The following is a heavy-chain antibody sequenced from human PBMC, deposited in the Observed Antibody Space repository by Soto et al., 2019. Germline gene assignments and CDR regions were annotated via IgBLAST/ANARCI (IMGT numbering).Heavy chain of an antibody. V-gene: IGHV3-23*01. D-gene: IGHD4-17*01. CDR1: GFTFRNYA. Sequence: PGGSLRLSCAASGFTFRNYAMSWVRQAPGAGPEWVSGISGSGGRTYYADSVKGRFTISRDNSNNALFLQMNSLRAEDTALYYCVIDPNGDYLDLFDFWARGSTVPVSS. CDR2: ISGSGGRT. CDR3: VIDPNGDYLDLFDF. J-gene: IGHJ3*01.